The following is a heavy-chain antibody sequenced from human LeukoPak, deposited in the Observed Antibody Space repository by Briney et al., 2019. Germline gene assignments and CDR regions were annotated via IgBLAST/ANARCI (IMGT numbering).Heavy chain of an antibody. CDR3: ARVGSGGAWFDF. Sequence: PSETLSLTCTVSGGSISSSSYYWGWIRQPPGKGLEWIGSIYYSGSTYYNPSLKSRVTISVDTSTNQLSLTLTSVTAADTAVYYCARVGSGGAWFDFWGQGTLVSVSS. D-gene: IGHD6-19*01. V-gene: IGHV4-39*07. CDR1: GGSISSSSYY. CDR2: IYYSGST. J-gene: IGHJ4*02.